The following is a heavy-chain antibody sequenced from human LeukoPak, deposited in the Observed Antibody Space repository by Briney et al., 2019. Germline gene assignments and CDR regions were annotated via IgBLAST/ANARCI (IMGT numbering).Heavy chain of an antibody. V-gene: IGHV1-2*02. CDR3: ARVTAVAGTWGLYYYHYMDV. CDR2: INPNSGGT. D-gene: IGHD6-19*01. Sequence: GASVKVSCKASGYTFTGYYMHWVRQAPGQGLEWMGWINPNSGGTNYAQKLQGRVTMTRDTSISTAYMELSRLRSDDTAVYYCARVTAVAGTWGLYYYHYMDVWGKGTTVTVSS. CDR1: GYTFTGYY. J-gene: IGHJ6*03.